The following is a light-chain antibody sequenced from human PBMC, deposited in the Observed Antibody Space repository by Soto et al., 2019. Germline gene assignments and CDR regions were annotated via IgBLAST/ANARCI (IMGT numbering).Light chain of an antibody. J-gene: IGKJ1*01. CDR1: QTISTW. CDR3: QQYTNTNNPWM. V-gene: IGKV1-5*01. CDR2: DAS. Sequence: DMQVTQCPPTLSASVGDSVTITCRASQTISTWMAWYQQKPGKAPKLLVDDASTLQSGVASRFSGSGSGTEFTLIISGLQPDDSATYYCQQYTNTNNPWMFGQGTKVDIK.